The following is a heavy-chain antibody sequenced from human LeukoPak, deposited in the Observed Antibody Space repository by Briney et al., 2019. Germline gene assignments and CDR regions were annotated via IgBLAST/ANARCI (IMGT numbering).Heavy chain of an antibody. J-gene: IGHJ4*02. CDR2: INPNSGGT. CDR1: GYTFTGYY. Sequence: ASVKVSCKASGYTFTGYYMHWVRQAPGQGLEWRVWINPNSGGTNYAQKFQGRVTMTRDTSISTAYMELSRLRSDDTAVYYCATSSYDFWSGTPRSPDYWGQGTLVTVSS. D-gene: IGHD3-3*01. V-gene: IGHV1-2*02. CDR3: ATSSYDFWSGTPRSPDY.